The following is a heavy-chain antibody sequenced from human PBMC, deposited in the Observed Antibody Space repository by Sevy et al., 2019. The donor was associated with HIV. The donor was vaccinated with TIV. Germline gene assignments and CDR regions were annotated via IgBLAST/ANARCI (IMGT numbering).Heavy chain of an antibody. V-gene: IGHV3-23*01. CDR3: AKDGRQWLIGGDY. D-gene: IGHD6-19*01. CDR2: ISGSGGST. CDR1: GFTFSSYA. J-gene: IGHJ4*02. Sequence: GGSLRLSCAASGFTFSSYAMSWVRQAPGKGLEWVSAISGSGGSTYYADSVKGRFTISRDNSKNMLYLQMNSLRAEDTAVYYCAKDGRQWLIGGDYWGQGTLVTVSS.